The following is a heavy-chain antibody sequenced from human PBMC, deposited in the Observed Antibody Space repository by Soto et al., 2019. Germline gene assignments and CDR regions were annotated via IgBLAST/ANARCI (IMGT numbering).Heavy chain of an antibody. CDR1: GYIFTGYA. CDR3: ARVGMRAFDF. D-gene: IGHD2-8*01. CDR2: ITVGNAYT. Sequence: QVQLVQSGAEVKKPGASVKVSCKASGYIFTGYAIHWVRQAPGQRLEWMGWITVGNAYTKYSQRLQGRVTITRDTSASPGYMELRSLRSEDTAVYYCARVGMRAFDFWGQGTMVSVSS. V-gene: IGHV1-3*01. J-gene: IGHJ3*01.